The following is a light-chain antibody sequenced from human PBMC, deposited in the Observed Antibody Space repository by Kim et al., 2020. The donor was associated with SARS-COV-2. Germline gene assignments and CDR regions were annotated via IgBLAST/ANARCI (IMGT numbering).Light chain of an antibody. V-gene: IGKV2-30*02. CDR3: VQGAHWPPWP. CDR2: RVS. CDR1: QSLVHSDGNTY. J-gene: IGKJ1*01. Sequence: DVVMTQSPLSLPVTLGQSASISCRSSQSLVHSDGNTYLSWLQQRPGQSPRRLIYRVSKRDSGVPERFSGSGSGTDFTLEISRVEAEDVGVYYCVQGAHWPPWPFGQGTKVDIK.